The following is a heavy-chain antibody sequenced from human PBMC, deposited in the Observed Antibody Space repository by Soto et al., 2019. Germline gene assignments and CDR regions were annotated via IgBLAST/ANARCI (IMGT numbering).Heavy chain of an antibody. J-gene: IGHJ4*02. Sequence: SQTLSLTCAISGDSVSSNSAAWNWIRQSPSRGLEWLGRTYYRSKWYNDYAATVKSRITINPDTSKNQFSLQLNSVTPEDTAVYYCARASVRYCSGGSCLSHWGQGTLVTVSS. CDR1: GDSVSSNSAA. CDR2: TYYRSKWYN. V-gene: IGHV6-1*01. D-gene: IGHD2-15*01. CDR3: ARASVRYCSGGSCLSH.